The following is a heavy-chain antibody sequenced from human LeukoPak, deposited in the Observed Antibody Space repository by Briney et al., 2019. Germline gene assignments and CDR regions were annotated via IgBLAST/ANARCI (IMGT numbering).Heavy chain of an antibody. CDR3: ARDLSDDGSPYTHYGMAV. V-gene: IGHV4-31*03. J-gene: IGHJ6*02. D-gene: IGHD3-16*01. Sequence: PSETLSLTCTVSGGSISSGGYYWIWIRQHPGKGREWIVYTYYSGSTYYNPSLKSRVTISADTSKNQLSLNLSSVTAADTAVYYCARDLSDDGSPYTHYGMAVWGQGTTVTVSS. CDR1: GGSISSGGYY. CDR2: TYYSGST.